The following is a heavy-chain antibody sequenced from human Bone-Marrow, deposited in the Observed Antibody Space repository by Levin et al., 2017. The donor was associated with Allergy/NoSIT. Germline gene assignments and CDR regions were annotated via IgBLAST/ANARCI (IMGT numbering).Heavy chain of an antibody. CDR1: GFTFSDYY. J-gene: IGHJ4*02. CDR2: ISGDGTTI. Sequence: PGGSLRLSCAASGFTFSDYYMSWLRQVPGKGPEWISYISGDGTTINYADSVKGRFTVSRDNGQNSLYLQMRSLRVEDTAVYYCALRPVRGGQPYYLDFWGQGTLVTVSS. D-gene: IGHD3-16*01. CDR3: ALRPVRGGQPYYLDF. V-gene: IGHV3-11*01.